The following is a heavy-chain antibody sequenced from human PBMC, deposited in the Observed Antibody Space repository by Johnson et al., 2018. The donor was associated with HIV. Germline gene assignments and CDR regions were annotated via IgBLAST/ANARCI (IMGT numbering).Heavy chain of an antibody. CDR3: GRESTGAGTAFDI. J-gene: IGHJ3*02. CDR2: INWNGDSI. V-gene: IGHV3-20*04. Sequence: VQLVESGGSVVRPGGSLRLSCAASGFSFNDYGMNWVRQVPGKGLEWVSGINWNGDSIGYVDSVKGRFTISRDNSKNSLYLQMNSLRAEDTAVYYCGRESTGAGTAFDIWGQGTMVTVSS. D-gene: IGHD2-8*02. CDR1: GFSFNDYG.